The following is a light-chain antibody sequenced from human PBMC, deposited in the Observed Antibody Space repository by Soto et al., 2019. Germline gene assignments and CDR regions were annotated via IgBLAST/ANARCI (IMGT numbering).Light chain of an antibody. CDR3: RQYNNCPPIT. V-gene: IGKV3D-15*01. CDR1: QSVSSN. Sequence: EIVMTQSPASLSVSPGERATLSCRASQSVSSNLAWYQQKPGQAPRLLIYDTSARATGTPARFSGSGSGTAFTLTISGLQSEDFVVYYCRQYNNCPPITFGQGTRLEIK. J-gene: IGKJ5*01. CDR2: DTS.